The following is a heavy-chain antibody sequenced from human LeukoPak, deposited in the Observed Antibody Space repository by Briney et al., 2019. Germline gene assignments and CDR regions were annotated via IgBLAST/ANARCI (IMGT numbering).Heavy chain of an antibody. CDR1: GGSISSYY. D-gene: IGHD3-3*01. J-gene: IGHJ5*02. Sequence: SETLSLTCPVYGGSISSYYWSWIRQPAWKGLEWIGRIYTSGSTNYNPSLKSRVTMSVDTSKNQFSLKLSSVTAADTAVYYCARAYDFWSGYQSRFDPWGQGTLVTVSS. CDR2: IYTSGST. CDR3: ARAYDFWSGYQSRFDP. V-gene: IGHV4-4*07.